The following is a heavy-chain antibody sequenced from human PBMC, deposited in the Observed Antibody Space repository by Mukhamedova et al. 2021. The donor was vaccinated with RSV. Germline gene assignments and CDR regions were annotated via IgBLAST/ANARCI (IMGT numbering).Heavy chain of an antibody. J-gene: IGHJ6*02. Sequence: TFSSYAMHWVRQAPGKGLEWVAVISYDGSNKYYADSVKGRFTISRDNSKNTLYLQMNSLRAEDTAVYYCARDQFGVWGQGTTVT. CDR3: ARDQFGV. CDR1: TFSSYA. D-gene: IGHD3-16*01. CDR2: ISYDGSNK. V-gene: IGHV3-30*04.